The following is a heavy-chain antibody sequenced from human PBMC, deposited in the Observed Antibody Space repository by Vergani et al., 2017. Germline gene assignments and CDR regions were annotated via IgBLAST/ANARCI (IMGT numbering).Heavy chain of an antibody. V-gene: IGHV4-31*03. CDR2: IYYSGST. CDR1: GGSISSGGYY. Sequence: QVQLQQWGAGLVKPSQTLSLTCTVSGGSISSGGYYWSWIRQHPGKGLEWIGYIYYSGSTYYNPSLKSRVAISVDTSKNQFSLKLSSVTAADTAVYYCARGYSSSSWFDPWGQGTLVTVSS. J-gene: IGHJ5*02. D-gene: IGHD6-6*01. CDR3: ARGYSSSSWFDP.